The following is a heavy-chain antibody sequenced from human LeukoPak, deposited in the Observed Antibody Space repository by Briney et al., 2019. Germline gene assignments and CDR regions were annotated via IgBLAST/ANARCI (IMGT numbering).Heavy chain of an antibody. CDR1: GGSISSYY. J-gene: IGHJ6*03. CDR2: IYTSGST. D-gene: IGHD3-3*01. Sequence: SETLSLTCTVSGGSISSYYWSWIRQPPGKGLEWIGYIYTSGSTNYNPSLKSRVTISVDTSKNQFSLKLSSVTAADTAVYYCAGTRFLEWSLGYYYMDVWGKGTTVTVSS. V-gene: IGHV4-4*09. CDR3: AGTRFLEWSLGYYYMDV.